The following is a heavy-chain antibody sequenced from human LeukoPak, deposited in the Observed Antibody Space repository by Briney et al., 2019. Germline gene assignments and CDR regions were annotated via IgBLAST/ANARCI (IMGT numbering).Heavy chain of an antibody. Sequence: ASVTVSFTASGYTSTSYDINWVRQAPGQGLEWMGWMNPNSGNTGSAQRFQGRITMTRDTSISTAYMELSSLRSEDTAVYYCARGPLVRLPSSFDPWGQGTLVTVSS. CDR1: GYTSTSYD. CDR2: MNPNSGNT. V-gene: IGHV1-8*01. J-gene: IGHJ5*02. D-gene: IGHD3-16*02. CDR3: ARGPLVRLPSSFDP.